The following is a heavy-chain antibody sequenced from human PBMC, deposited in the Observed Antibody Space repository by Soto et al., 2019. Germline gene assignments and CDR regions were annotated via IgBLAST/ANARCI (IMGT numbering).Heavy chain of an antibody. D-gene: IGHD2-15*01. CDR2: IDPSDSYT. CDR3: ASTPRGHCSGGSCYSGFDY. CDR1: GYSFTAYW. Sequence: PGESLKISCKGSGYSFTAYWIGWVRQMPGKGLEWMGRIDPSDSYTNYSPSFQGHVTISADKSISTAYLQWSSLKASDTAMYYCASTPRGHCSGGSCYSGFDYWGQGTLVTVS. V-gene: IGHV5-10-1*01. J-gene: IGHJ4*02.